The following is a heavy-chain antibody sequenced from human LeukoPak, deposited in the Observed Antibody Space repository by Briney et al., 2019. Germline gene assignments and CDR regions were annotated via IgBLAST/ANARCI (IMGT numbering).Heavy chain of an antibody. V-gene: IGHV3-21*06. J-gene: IGHJ4*02. CDR3: AREIVSSGCLDY. Sequence: GGSLRLSCAASDFAFYGYSMHWVRQAPGKGQEWISSISSNSGYIYYADSVKGRFTISRDNAKNSLYLQVTGLRVEDTALYYCAREIVSSGCLDYWGQGSLVTVSS. CDR2: ISSNSGYI. D-gene: IGHD6-19*01. CDR1: DFAFYGYS.